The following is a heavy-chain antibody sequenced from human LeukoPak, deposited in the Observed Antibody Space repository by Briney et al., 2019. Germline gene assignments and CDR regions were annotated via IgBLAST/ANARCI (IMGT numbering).Heavy chain of an antibody. Sequence: SVNVSCKASGGTFSRYAINWVRQAPGQGLEWMGGIIPIFGTPNYAQKFQGRVTITADESTSTAYMQLSSLRSEDTAVYYCARGWLAETTVVTPYNYWGQGTLVTVSS. CDR3: ARGWLAETTVVTPYNY. J-gene: IGHJ4*02. D-gene: IGHD4-23*01. V-gene: IGHV1-69*13. CDR2: IIPIFGTP. CDR1: GGTFSRYA.